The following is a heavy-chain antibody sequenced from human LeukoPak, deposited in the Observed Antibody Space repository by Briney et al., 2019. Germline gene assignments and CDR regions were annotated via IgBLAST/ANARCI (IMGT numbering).Heavy chain of an antibody. CDR3: ARDRDYYDSSGYVNVDY. CDR1: GFTFSSYA. Sequence: PGGSLRLSCAASGFTFSSYAMHWVRQAPGKGLEWVAVISYDGSNKYYADSVRGRFTISRDNSKNTLYLQMNSLRAEDTAVYYCARDRDYYDSSGYVNVDYWGQGTLVTVSS. V-gene: IGHV3-30*04. J-gene: IGHJ4*02. CDR2: ISYDGSNK. D-gene: IGHD3-22*01.